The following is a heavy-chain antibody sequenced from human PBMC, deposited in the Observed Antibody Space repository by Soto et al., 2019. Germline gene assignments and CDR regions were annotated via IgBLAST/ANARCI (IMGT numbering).Heavy chain of an antibody. Sequence: SGGSLRLSCAASGFTFSSYGMHWVRQAPGKGLEWVAVISYDGSNKYYADSVKGRFTISRDNSKNTLYLQMNSLRAEDTAVYYCAKSLQPPGYFDYWGQGTLVNVSS. CDR3: AKSLQPPGYFDY. J-gene: IGHJ4*02. CDR2: ISYDGSNK. CDR1: GFTFSSYG. V-gene: IGHV3-30*18.